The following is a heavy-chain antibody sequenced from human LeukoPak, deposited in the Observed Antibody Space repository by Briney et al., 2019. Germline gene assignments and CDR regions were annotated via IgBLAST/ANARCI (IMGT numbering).Heavy chain of an antibody. CDR2: ISSSSSTR. CDR1: GFTFSSYS. J-gene: IGHJ4*02. Sequence: GGSLILSCAASGFTFSSYSMNWVRQAPGKGLEWVSYISSSSSTRYYADSVKGRFTISRDNAKNSLFLQMNSLRAEDTAVYYCVRVRNVGYWGQGTLVTVSS. D-gene: IGHD1-26*01. CDR3: VRVRNVGY. V-gene: IGHV3-48*01.